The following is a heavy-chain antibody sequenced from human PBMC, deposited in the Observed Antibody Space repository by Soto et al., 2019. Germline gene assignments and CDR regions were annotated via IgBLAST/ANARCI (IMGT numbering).Heavy chain of an antibody. V-gene: IGHV1-46*01. J-gene: IGHJ6*02. D-gene: IGHD2-8*02. CDR2: INPTSGGT. CDR1: GYTFTSSY. CDR3: ARGPGASGLDV. Sequence: GASVKVSCKASGYTFTSSYIHWVRQAPGQGPEWMGIINPTSGGTSYAQNLQGRVTMTRDTSTRTAYMELNSLRSDDTAVYYCARGPGASGLDVWGQGTTVTVSS.